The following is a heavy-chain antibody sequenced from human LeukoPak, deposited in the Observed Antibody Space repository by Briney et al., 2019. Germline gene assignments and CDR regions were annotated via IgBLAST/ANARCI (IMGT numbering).Heavy chain of an antibody. CDR2: ISAYNGNT. V-gene: IGHV1-18*01. J-gene: IGHJ4*02. D-gene: IGHD3-22*01. Sequence: GASVKVSYKASGYTFTSYGISWVRQAPGQGLEWMGWISAYNGNTNYAQKLQGRVTMTTDTSTSTAYMELRSLRSDDTAVYYCARAVSGSSGYYRVDYWGQGTLVTVSS. CDR1: GYTFTSYG. CDR3: ARAVSGSSGYYRVDY.